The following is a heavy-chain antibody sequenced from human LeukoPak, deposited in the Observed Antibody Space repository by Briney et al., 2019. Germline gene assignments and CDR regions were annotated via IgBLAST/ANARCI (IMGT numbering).Heavy chain of an antibody. CDR1: GFTFRSYG. V-gene: IGHV3-30*18. CDR2: ISYDGSNK. CDR3: AKSGGSSGKALGY. J-gene: IGHJ4*02. D-gene: IGHD3-22*01. Sequence: PGGSLRLSCAASGFTFRSYGMHWVRQAPGKGLEWVAVISYDGSNKYYADSVKGRFTISRDNSKNTLYLQMNSLRAEDTAVYYCAKSGGSSGKALGYWGQGTLVTVSS.